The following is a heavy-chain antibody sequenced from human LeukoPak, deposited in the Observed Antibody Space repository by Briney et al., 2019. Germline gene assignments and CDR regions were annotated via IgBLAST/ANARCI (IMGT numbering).Heavy chain of an antibody. D-gene: IGHD6-13*01. CDR1: GGSISSGGYS. V-gene: IGHV4-30-2*01. Sequence: SQTLSLTCAVSGGSISSGGYSWSWIRQPPGKGLEWIGYIYHSGSTYYNPSLKSRVTISVDRSKNQFSLKLSSVTAADTAVYYCARLGYHTIAAAGPIQLFYYYYMDVWGKGTTVTVSS. CDR2: IYHSGST. J-gene: IGHJ6*03. CDR3: ARLGYHTIAAAGPIQLFYYYYMDV.